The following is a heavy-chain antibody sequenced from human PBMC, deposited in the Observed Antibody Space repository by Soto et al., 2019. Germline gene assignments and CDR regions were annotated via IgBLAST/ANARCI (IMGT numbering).Heavy chain of an antibody. D-gene: IGHD4-4*01. J-gene: IGHJ3*02. CDR2: ISYDGSNK. Sequence: QVQLVESGGGVVQPGRSLRLSCAASGFTFSSYAMHWVRQAPGKGLEWVAVISYDGSNKYYADSVKGRFTISRDNSKNPLYLQMNSLRAKDTAVYYCARDPHDYSNYGAFDIWGQGTMVTVSS. CDR3: ARDPHDYSNYGAFDI. CDR1: GFTFSSYA. V-gene: IGHV3-30-3*01.